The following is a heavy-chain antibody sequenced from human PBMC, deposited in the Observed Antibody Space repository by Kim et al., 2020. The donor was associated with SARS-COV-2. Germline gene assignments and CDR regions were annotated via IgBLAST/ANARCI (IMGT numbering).Heavy chain of an antibody. Sequence: GGSLRLSCATSGFTFSRFAMNWFRQAPGKGLEWVSAIGGSGGTTYYAESVKDRFTISRDNSKNTVFLQMRSLRVEDTAVYYCAKVVSGGYVWTESFDIWGQGTMVTASS. CDR2: IGGSGGTT. V-gene: IGHV3-23*01. J-gene: IGHJ3*02. D-gene: IGHD1-26*01. CDR3: AKVVSGGYVWTESFDI. CDR1: GFTFSRFA.